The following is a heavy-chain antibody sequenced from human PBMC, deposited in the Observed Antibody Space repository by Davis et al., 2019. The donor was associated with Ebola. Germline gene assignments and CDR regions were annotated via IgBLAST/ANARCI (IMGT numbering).Heavy chain of an antibody. CDR1: GYTFTSYY. CDR2: IIPIFDRT. Sequence: SVKVSCKASGYTFTSYYMHWVRQAPGQGLEWMGGIIPIFDRTNYAQKFQGKVTITADESTTTAYLDVSSLRSEDTAVYYCARGTGGFDYWGQGTLVTVSS. CDR3: ARGTGGFDY. J-gene: IGHJ4*02. D-gene: IGHD7-27*01. V-gene: IGHV1-69*13.